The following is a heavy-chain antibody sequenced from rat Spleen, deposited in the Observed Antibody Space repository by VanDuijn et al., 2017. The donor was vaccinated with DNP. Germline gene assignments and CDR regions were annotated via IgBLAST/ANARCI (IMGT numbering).Heavy chain of an antibody. J-gene: IGHJ3*01. V-gene: IGHV5-20*01. D-gene: IGHD1-1*01. CDR1: GFTFSDYY. CDR2: ISYDGGST. CDR3: ARSGDDNWFAR. Sequence: EVQLVESGGGLVQPGRSLKLSCAASGFTFSDYYMAWVRQAPTKGLEWVASISYDGGSTYYRDSVKGRLSISRDNAKSSLYLQMDSLRSEDTATYYCARSGDDNWFARWGQGTLVTVSS.